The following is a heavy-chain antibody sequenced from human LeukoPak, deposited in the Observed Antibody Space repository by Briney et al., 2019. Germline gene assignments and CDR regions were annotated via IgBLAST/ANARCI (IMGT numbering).Heavy chain of an antibody. D-gene: IGHD4-17*01. CDR1: GGTFSSYA. CDR2: IIPILGIA. Sequence: GASVKVSCKASGGTFSSYAISWLRQAPGQGLEWMGRIIPILGIANYAQKFQGRVTITADKSTSTAYMELSSLRSEDTAVYYCARAYGDQYYFDYWGQETLVTVSS. CDR3: ARAYGDQYYFDY. J-gene: IGHJ4*02. V-gene: IGHV1-69*04.